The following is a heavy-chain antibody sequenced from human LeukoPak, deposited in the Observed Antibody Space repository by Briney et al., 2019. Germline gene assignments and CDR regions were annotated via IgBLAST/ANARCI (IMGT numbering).Heavy chain of an antibody. J-gene: IGHJ4*02. V-gene: IGHV3-21*01. CDR2: ISSSSSYI. D-gene: IGHD6-19*01. CDR1: GFTFSSYR. CDR3: AREIGGYSSGSNDY. Sequence: PGGALRLSCAASGFTFSSYRMNWVPQAPGKGLEWVSTISSSSSYIYYADSVKGRFTIARDKAKNSLYLQMNSLRAEDTAVYYCAREIGGYSSGSNDYWGQGTLVTVSS.